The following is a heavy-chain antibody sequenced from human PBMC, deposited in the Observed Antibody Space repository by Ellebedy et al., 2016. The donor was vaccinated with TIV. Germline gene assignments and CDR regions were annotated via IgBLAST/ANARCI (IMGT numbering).Heavy chain of an antibody. CDR2: IYWNDDK. Sequence: SGPTLVKPTQTLTLTCTFSGFSLTTRPVGVGWIRQPPGRALEWLALIYWNDDKRYSPSLKSRLTISKDTSKNQVVLTMTNMDPVDTATYYCARSPWGSPDYWGQGTLVTVSS. D-gene: IGHD7-27*01. V-gene: IGHV2-5*01. J-gene: IGHJ4*02. CDR1: GFSLTTRPVG. CDR3: ARSPWGSPDY.